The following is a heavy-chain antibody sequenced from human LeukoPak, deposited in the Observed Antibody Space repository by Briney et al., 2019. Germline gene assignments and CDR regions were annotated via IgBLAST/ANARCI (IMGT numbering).Heavy chain of an antibody. CDR1: GSTFSSYG. CDR2: IWYDGSNK. CDR3: ARDRGAAAGTKGFSWFDP. D-gene: IGHD6-13*01. Sequence: GGSLRLSCAASGSTFSSYGMHWVRQAPGKGLEWVAVIWYDGSNKYYADSVKGRFTISRDNSKNTLYLQMNSLRAEDTAVYYCARDRGAAAGTKGFSWFDPWGQGTLVTVSS. V-gene: IGHV3-33*01. J-gene: IGHJ5*02.